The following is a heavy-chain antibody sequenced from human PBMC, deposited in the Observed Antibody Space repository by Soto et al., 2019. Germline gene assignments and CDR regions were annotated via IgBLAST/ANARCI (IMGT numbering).Heavy chain of an antibody. CDR2: IYTSGST. D-gene: IGHD3-3*01. V-gene: IGHV4-4*07. CDR1: GGSIGSYY. CDR3: AREHDCWSDYSQEDGMDV. J-gene: IGHJ6*02. Sequence: SETLCLTCTVAGGSIGSYYWSWIRQPAGKALEWIGRIYTSGSTNYNPSLKSRVTMSVDTSKNQFSLKLSSVSAADTAVYYCAREHDCWSDYSQEDGMDVWGQGTTVTVSS.